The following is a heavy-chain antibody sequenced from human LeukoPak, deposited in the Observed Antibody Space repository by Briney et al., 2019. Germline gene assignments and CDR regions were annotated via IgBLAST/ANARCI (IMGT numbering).Heavy chain of an antibody. CDR1: GGSISSYY. CDR3: ARRGGSPLGAFDI. Sequence: SETLSLTCTVSGGSISSYYWSWIRQPPGKGLEWIGYIYYSESANYNPSLKSRVTISVDTSKNQFSLKLSSVTAADTAVYYCARRGGSPLGAFDIWGQGTMVTVSS. CDR2: IYYSESA. D-gene: IGHD1-26*01. V-gene: IGHV4-59*01. J-gene: IGHJ3*02.